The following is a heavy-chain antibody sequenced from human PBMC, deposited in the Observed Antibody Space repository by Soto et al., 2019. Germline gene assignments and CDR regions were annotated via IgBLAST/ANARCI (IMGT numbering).Heavy chain of an antibody. CDR1: GGSISSASYS. V-gene: IGHV4-39*01. CDR2: IYYSGST. J-gene: IGHJ4*02. CDR3: AKHKSSSGYYLGQ. Sequence: QLQLQESGPGLVKPSETLPLTCTVSGGSISSASYSWGWIRQPPGKGLEWIGTIYYSGSTYYNPSLESRGPITVETSQDQVPPKVSRVGPADKAVFYFAKHKSSSGYYLGQRGQGILVTVSS. D-gene: IGHD3-22*01.